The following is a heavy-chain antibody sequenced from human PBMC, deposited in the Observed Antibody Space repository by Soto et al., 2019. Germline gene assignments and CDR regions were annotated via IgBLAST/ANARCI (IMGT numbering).Heavy chain of an antibody. CDR3: ARGVAIPSSYAL. Sequence: QAHLVQSGAEVKKPGSSVKVSCKASGDTFRRYAVSWVRQAPGQGLEWVGGIMPSLGAPNYAQNLQGRVTISADESTSSVYMEMSSLRSEGTAVYYCARGVAIPSSYALWGQGILVTVSS. CDR1: GDTFRRYA. D-gene: IGHD2-21*01. J-gene: IGHJ4*02. CDR2: IMPSLGAP. V-gene: IGHV1-69*01.